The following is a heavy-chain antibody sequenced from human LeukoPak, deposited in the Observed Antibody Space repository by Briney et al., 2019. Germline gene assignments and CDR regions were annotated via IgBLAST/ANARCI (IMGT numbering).Heavy chain of an antibody. CDR3: ARGLMGAAGGYYFDY. CDR2: ISYDGSNK. D-gene: IGHD2-8*01. Sequence: PGESLRLSCAASGFTFSSYAIHWVRQAPGKGLEWVAVISYDGSNKYYADSVKGRFTISRDNSKNTLYLQMNSLRAEDTAVYYCARGLMGAAGGYYFDYWGQGTLVTVSS. J-gene: IGHJ4*02. CDR1: GFTFSSYA. V-gene: IGHV3-30-3*01.